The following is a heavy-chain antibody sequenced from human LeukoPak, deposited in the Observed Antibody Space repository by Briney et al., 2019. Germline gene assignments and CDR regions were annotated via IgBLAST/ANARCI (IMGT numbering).Heavy chain of an antibody. CDR2: INPNGGDT. Sequence: ASVKVSCKAAGYNLPAYFVHWVRQAPGQGLEWMGRINPNGGDTNYAQKFQGRVTMASDTSISTAYMELSSLISDNTAVYYCARVGFTTSWSNFDYWGQGTLVTVSS. D-gene: IGHD2-2*01. CDR1: GYNLPAYF. CDR3: ARVGFTTSWSNFDY. V-gene: IGHV1-2*06. J-gene: IGHJ4*02.